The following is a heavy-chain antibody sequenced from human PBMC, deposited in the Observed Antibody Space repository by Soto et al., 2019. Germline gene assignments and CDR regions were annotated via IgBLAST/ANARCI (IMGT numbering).Heavy chain of an antibody. Sequence: LSLTCAVYGGSFSGYYWSWIRQPPGKGLEWIGDVSDSGRTNYNPSLRSRVTISVDTSKNQFSLKLNSVTAADTAVYYCARDSTTWFPYYGIDVWGQGATVTVSS. CDR2: VSDSGRT. J-gene: IGHJ6*02. CDR1: GGSFSGYY. D-gene: IGHD2-2*01. CDR3: ARDSTTWFPYYGIDV. V-gene: IGHV4-59*01.